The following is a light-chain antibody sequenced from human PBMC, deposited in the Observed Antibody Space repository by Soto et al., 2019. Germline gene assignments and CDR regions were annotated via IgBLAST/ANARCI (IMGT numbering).Light chain of an antibody. CDR1: QTIRTS. V-gene: IGKV1-39*01. Sequence: DIQMTQSPSSLSASVGDRVILTCRASQTIRTSLNWYQQKPGKAPKLLIYAASTLRSGVPSRFSGSGSGTDFTLSISNLQPEDFATYFCQQTYGTPQTFGQGTKVEIK. CDR2: AAS. CDR3: QQTYGTPQT. J-gene: IGKJ1*01.